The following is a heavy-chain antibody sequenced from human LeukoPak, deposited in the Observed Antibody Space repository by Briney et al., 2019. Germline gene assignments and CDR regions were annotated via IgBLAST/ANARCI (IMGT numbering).Heavy chain of an antibody. CDR3: AGNAGYFQH. D-gene: IGHD1-1*01. CDR2: ISSSGNTV. J-gene: IGHJ1*01. CDR1: GFTFSDYY. V-gene: IGHV3-11*04. Sequence: GGSLRLSCAASGFTFSDYYMSWIRQAPGKGLEWVSYISSSGNTVKYADSVKGRFTISRDNARNSLYLQMNSLRPEDTAVYYCAGNAGYFQHWGQGTLVTVSS.